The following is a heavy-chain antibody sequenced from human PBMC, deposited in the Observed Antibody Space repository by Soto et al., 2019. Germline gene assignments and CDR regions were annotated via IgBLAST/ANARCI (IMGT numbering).Heavy chain of an antibody. V-gene: IGHV1-18*01. J-gene: IGHJ4*02. CDR3: ARYYYYDSSGYYPFDY. Sequence: GASVKVSCKASGYTFTSYGISWVRQAPGQGLEWMGWISAYNGNTNYAQKLQGRVTMTTDTSTSTAYMELRSLRSDDTAVYYCARYYYYDSSGYYPFDYWGQGTLVTVS. CDR2: ISAYNGNT. D-gene: IGHD3-22*01. CDR1: GYTFTSYG.